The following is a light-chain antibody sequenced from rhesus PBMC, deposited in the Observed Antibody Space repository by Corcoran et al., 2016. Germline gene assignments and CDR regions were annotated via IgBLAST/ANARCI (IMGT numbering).Light chain of an antibody. CDR1: QSISSS. V-gene: IGKV1-22*01. J-gene: IGKJ2*01. CDR2: KVS. Sequence: DIQMTQSPSALPASVGDTVTITCRASQSISSSLDWFQKKPGKAPKLLIYKVSSLQNGVPSRFSGGGYGTEFTLTISSLQSEDFATYYCQHYYSPPYSFGQGTKVEIK. CDR3: QHYYSPPYS.